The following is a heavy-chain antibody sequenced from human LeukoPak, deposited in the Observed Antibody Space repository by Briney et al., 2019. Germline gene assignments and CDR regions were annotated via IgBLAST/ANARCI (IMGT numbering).Heavy chain of an antibody. J-gene: IGHJ3*02. Sequence: SETLSLTCTVSGGSISSYYWSWIRQPPGKGLEWIGYIYYTGSTKYNPSLKSRVTISVDPSKNQFSLKLTSMTAADTAVYYCARGTVAGPYDAFNMRGQGTMVTVSS. CDR1: GGSISSYY. D-gene: IGHD6-19*01. V-gene: IGHV4-59*01. CDR3: ARGTVAGPYDAFNM. CDR2: IYYTGST.